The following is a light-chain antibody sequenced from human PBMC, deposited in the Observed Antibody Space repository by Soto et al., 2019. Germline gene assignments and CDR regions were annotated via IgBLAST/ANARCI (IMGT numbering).Light chain of an antibody. V-gene: IGKV3-15*01. CDR1: QSASSS. J-gene: IGKJ4*01. CDR2: GAS. Sequence: EIVLTHSQGTLSLSPGERATLSPSASQSASSSSLAWYQQKPGQAPRLLIYGASTRATGVPARFSGTGSGTDFTLTISSLQSDDFGVYYCQQYNDWPPLTFGGGTKVDIK. CDR3: QQYNDWPPLT.